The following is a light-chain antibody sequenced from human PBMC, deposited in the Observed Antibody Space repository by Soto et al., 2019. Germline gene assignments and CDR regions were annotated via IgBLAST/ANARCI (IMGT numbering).Light chain of an antibody. J-gene: IGKJ1*01. Sequence: DIQMTQSPSSLSASVGDRVTIACRASQSISGYLNWYQVKSGKAPQLLIFGASNLHSGVPPRFSGSGSGTDFSLSISSLQAEDFATYYCQQSFTTPRTFGQGTKVDIK. CDR2: GAS. V-gene: IGKV1-39*01. CDR1: QSISGY. CDR3: QQSFTTPRT.